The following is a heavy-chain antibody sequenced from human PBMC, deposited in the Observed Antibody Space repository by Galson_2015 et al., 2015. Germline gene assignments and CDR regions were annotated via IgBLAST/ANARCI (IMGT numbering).Heavy chain of an antibody. CDR1: GFTFSSYG. D-gene: IGHD6-19*01. Sequence: SLRLSCAASGFTFSSYGMHWVRQAPGKGLEWVAVIWYDGSNKYYADSVKGRFTISRDNSKNTLYLQMNSLRAEDTAVYYCARKSYSSGWYGGDYWGQGTLVTVSS. J-gene: IGHJ4*02. CDR3: ARKSYSSGWYGGDY. V-gene: IGHV3-33*01. CDR2: IWYDGSNK.